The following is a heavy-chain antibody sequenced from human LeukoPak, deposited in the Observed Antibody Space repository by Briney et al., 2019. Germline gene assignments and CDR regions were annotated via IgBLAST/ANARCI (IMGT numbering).Heavy chain of an antibody. CDR2: ISGSGDNT. CDR3: AKGSYYDSSGSFYFDY. CDR1: GFTSIAYA. Sequence: GGSLRLSCVGSGFTSIAYALTWARQAPGKGLEWVSGISGSGDNTYYADSVKGRFTISRDNSKNTLYVQVNSLGTEDTAAYYCAKGSYYDSSGSFYFDYWGQGTLVTVSS. V-gene: IGHV3-23*01. J-gene: IGHJ4*02. D-gene: IGHD3-22*01.